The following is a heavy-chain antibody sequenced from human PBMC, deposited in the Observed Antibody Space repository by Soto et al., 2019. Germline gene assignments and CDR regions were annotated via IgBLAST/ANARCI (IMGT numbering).Heavy chain of an antibody. V-gene: IGHV4-34*01. CDR2: INHSGST. CDR1: GGSFSGYY. Sequence: PSETLSLTCAVYGGSFSGYYWSWIRQPPGKGLEWIGEINHSGSTNYNPSLKSRVTISVDTSKNQFSLKLSSVTAADTAVYYCARGLSRWFGVVPGVDAFDIWGKGTMVTVSS. J-gene: IGHJ3*02. CDR3: ARGLSRWFGVVPGVDAFDI. D-gene: IGHD3-3*01.